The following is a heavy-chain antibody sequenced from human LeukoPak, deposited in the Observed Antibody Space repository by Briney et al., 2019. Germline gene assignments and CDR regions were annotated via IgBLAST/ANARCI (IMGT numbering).Heavy chain of an antibody. D-gene: IGHD2-2*01. J-gene: IGHJ5*02. Sequence: ASVKVSCKASGYTFTSYDINWVRQATGQGLEWMGWINPYSGHTGSAQTFQGRVTMTRNNSLSTAYMELSSLRSEDTAIYYCARVTVLIPSANLWFDPWGQGTLVTVSS. CDR2: INPYSGHT. CDR1: GYTFTSYD. V-gene: IGHV1-8*01. CDR3: ARVTVLIPSANLWFDP.